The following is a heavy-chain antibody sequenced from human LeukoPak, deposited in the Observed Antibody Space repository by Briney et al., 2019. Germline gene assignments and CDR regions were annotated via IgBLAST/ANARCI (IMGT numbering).Heavy chain of an antibody. CDR1: GGSISSYY. V-gene: IGHV4-34*01. J-gene: IGHJ4*02. D-gene: IGHD7-27*01. Sequence: SETLSLTCTVSGGSISSYYWSWIRQPPGKGLEWIGEINHFGSTNYNPSLKSRVTISIDTSQNQFSLKLSSVTAADTAVYYCASRKLGNDYWGQGTLVTVSS. CDR2: INHFGST. CDR3: ASRKLGNDY.